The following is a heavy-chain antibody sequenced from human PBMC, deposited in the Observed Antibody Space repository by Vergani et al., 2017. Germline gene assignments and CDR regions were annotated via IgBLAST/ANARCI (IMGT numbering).Heavy chain of an antibody. CDR3: ARGVRVFCSSSSRRYYYYGMDV. CDR2: IYYSGST. D-gene: IGHD6-6*01. CDR1: GGSISSSSYY. V-gene: IGHV4-39*07. J-gene: IGHJ6*02. Sequence: QLQLQESGPGLVKPSETLSLTCTVSGGSISSSSYYWGWIRQPPGKGLEWIGSIYYSGSTYYNPSLKSRVTISVDTAKNQFPLKLSSVTAADTAVYYCARGVRVFCSSSSRRYYYYGMDVWGQGTTVTVSS.